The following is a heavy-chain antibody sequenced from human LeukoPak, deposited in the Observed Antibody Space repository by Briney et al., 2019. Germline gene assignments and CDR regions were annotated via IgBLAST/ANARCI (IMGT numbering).Heavy chain of an antibody. Sequence: SETLSLTCTVSGGSISSSNYYWGWLRQPPGKGLEWIGSIYYSGSTYYNPSLKSRVTISVDTSKNQFSLKLSSVTAADTAVYYCASRGYSYGFLFDYWGQGTLVTVSS. CDR3: ASRGYSYGFLFDY. J-gene: IGHJ4*02. CDR1: GGSISSSNYY. D-gene: IGHD5-18*01. CDR2: IYYSGST. V-gene: IGHV4-39*01.